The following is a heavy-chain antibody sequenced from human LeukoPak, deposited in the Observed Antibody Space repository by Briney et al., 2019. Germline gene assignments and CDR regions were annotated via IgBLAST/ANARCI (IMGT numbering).Heavy chain of an antibody. CDR1: GFTFSTYS. J-gene: IGHJ6*02. D-gene: IGHD4-11*01. CDR3: ARDRPIFSNLPI. V-gene: IGHV3-48*01. CDR2: ISSSSSTI. Sequence: PGGSLRLSCAASGFTFSTYSMNWVRQAPGKGLEWVSFISSSSSTIYYADSVKGRFTISRDNSKSTVYLQMNSLRAEDTAVYYCARDRPIFSNLPIWGQGTTVTVSS.